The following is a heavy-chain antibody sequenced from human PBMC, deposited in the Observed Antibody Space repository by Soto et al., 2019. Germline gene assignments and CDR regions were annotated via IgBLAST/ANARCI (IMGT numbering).Heavy chain of an antibody. CDR3: ARVGSRDAYNYGLDQ. D-gene: IGHD5-18*01. J-gene: IGHJ1*01. CDR2: VISASGSV. Sequence: QVQVVQSGAEVKKPGSSVKISCKASGRIFSSFPTSWVRQVPGQGLEWMGGVISASGSVTYAPKFQGRVTMTAVNSAGIGYMELTSLTSEDTAIYYCARVGSRDAYNYGLDQWGPGTMVTVSS. V-gene: IGHV1-69*06. CDR1: GRIFSSFP.